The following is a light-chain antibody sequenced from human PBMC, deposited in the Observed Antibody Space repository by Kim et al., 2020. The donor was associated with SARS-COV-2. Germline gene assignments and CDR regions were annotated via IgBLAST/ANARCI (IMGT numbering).Light chain of an antibody. CDR3: QQRDNWPWT. Sequence: WSPGERATLPCRASQSVNTYLAVYQHKPGQAPRLLIYDASNRATGIPARFSGSGSGTDFTLTISSLEPEDFVVYYCQQRDNWPWTFGQGTKVDIK. J-gene: IGKJ1*01. CDR2: DAS. CDR1: QSVNTY. V-gene: IGKV3-11*01.